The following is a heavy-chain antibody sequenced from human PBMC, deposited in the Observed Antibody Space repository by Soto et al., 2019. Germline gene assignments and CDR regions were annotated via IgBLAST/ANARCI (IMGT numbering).Heavy chain of an antibody. CDR3: ASDRGSSGWYAGGWFDP. Sequence: EVQLVESGGGLVKPGGSLRLSCAASGFTFSSYSMNWVRQAPGRGLEWVSCISISSSNKYYADSVKGRFTISRDNAKNSLYLQMTSLRAEDTAVYYCASDRGSSGWYAGGWFDPWGQGPLVTVSS. CDR2: ISISSSNK. V-gene: IGHV3-21*01. D-gene: IGHD6-19*01. J-gene: IGHJ5*02. CDR1: GFTFSSYS.